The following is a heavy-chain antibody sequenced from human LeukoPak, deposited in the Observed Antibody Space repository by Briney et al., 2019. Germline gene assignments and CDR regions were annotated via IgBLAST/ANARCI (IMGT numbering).Heavy chain of an antibody. CDR1: GVSISSSIYY. J-gene: IGHJ4*02. Sequence: SETLSLTCTVSGVSISSSIYYWGWIRQPPGKWLEWIGSIYYSGSTYYNPSLKSRVTISGATSKNQFSLKLSSVTAADTAVYYCARHMRDGYKWSFFDYWGQGTLVTVSS. V-gene: IGHV4-39*01. CDR2: IYYSGST. CDR3: ARHMRDGYKWSFFDY. D-gene: IGHD5-24*01.